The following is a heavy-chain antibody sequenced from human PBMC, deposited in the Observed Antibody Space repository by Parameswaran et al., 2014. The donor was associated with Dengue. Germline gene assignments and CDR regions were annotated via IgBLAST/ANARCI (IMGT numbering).Heavy chain of an antibody. CDR3: ARDRFGKRVVITLGLDAFDI. CDR2: IKQDGSEK. D-gene: IGHD3-22*01. J-gene: IGHJ3*02. Sequence: RWIRQPPGKGLEWVANIKQDGSEKYYVDPVKGRFTISRDNAKNSLYLQMNSLRAEDTAVYYCARDRFGKRVVITLGLDAFDIWGQGTMVTVSS. V-gene: IGHV3-7*01.